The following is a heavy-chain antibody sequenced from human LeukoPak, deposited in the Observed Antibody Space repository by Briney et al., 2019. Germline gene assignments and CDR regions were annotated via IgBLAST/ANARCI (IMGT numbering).Heavy chain of an antibody. Sequence: PSETLSLTCAVYGGSFSGYYWSWIRQPPGKGLEWIGEINHSGSTNYNPSLKSRVTISVDTSKNQLPLKLSSVTAADTAVYYCARHALRSGYYRVWNYWGQGTLVTVSS. CDR2: INHSGST. D-gene: IGHD3-3*01. J-gene: IGHJ4*02. CDR1: GGSFSGYY. CDR3: ARHALRSGYYRVWNY. V-gene: IGHV4-34*01.